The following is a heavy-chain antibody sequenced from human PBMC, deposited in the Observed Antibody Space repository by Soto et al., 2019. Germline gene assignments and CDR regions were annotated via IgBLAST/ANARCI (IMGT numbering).Heavy chain of an antibody. CDR3: AKSRVGGYCTSPVCYSFDS. D-gene: IGHD2-8*01. CDR2: IFPAESDDSET. CDR1: GYSFTGYW. V-gene: IGHV5-51*01. J-gene: IGHJ4*02. Sequence: GESLKISCKASGYSFTGYWIGWVRQMPGKGLEWLGIIFPAESDDSETRYGPTFQGQVTISADKSTSTAYLQWGSLKASDTAIYYCAKSRVGGYCTSPVCYSFDSWGQGTLVTVSS.